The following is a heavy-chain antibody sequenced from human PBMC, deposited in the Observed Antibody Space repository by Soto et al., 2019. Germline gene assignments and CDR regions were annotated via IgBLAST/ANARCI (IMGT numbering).Heavy chain of an antibody. D-gene: IGHD3-22*01. V-gene: IGHV4-34*01. CDR3: ARGRGYYDSSGYYYLAY. CDR2: INHSGST. Sequence: QVQLQQWGAGLLKPSETLSLTCAVYGGSFSGYYWSWIRQPPGKGLEWIGEINHSGSTNYNPSLKRRVTISVDTSKNQFSLKLSSVTAADTAVYYCARGRGYYDSSGYYYLAYWGQGTLVTVSS. J-gene: IGHJ4*02. CDR1: GGSFSGYY.